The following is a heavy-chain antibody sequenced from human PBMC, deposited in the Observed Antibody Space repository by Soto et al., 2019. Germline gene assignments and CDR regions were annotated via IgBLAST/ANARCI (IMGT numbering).Heavy chain of an antibody. Sequence: LXLSCVASVCTVRTHAMSWVRQAPWKGLEWGAGVSGSGGTISYSDSVKGRLTISRDDSKNTLYLQMNSLRVEDTAVYCCAKDPPWPLGPLAMDVWGQGTTVTVSS. CDR2: VSGSGGTI. D-gene: IGHD3-3*02. V-gene: IGHV3-23*01. J-gene: IGHJ6*02. CDR3: AKDPPWPLGPLAMDV. CDR1: VCTVRTHA.